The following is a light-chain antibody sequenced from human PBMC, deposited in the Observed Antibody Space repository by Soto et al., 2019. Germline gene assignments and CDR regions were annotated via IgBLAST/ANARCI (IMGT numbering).Light chain of an antibody. CDR2: GAS. J-gene: IGKJ5*01. CDR3: QQRSIWPPIT. Sequence: EIVLTQSPATLSLSPGERATLSCRASQSVSSYLAWYQLKSGQAPRLLIYGASTRATGIPARFSGSGSGTEFTLTISSLQSEDFAVYYCQQRSIWPPITFGQGTRLEIK. CDR1: QSVSSY. V-gene: IGKV3-11*01.